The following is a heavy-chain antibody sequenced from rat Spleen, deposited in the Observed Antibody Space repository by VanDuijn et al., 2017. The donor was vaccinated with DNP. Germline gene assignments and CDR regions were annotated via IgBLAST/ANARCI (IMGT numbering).Heavy chain of an antibody. V-gene: IGHV5S11*01. CDR1: GFNFSNYY. CDR3: ARPSNYGTYGAMDV. J-gene: IGHJ4*01. CDR2: ISSGGGNT. Sequence: EVQLVESGGGLVQPGRSTKLSCTVSGFNFSNYYMAWVRQAPTKGLEWVASISSGGGNTYYRDSLKGRFTISRDNAKSTLYLQMDSLRSEETATYYCARPSNYGTYGAMDVWGQGTSVTVSS. D-gene: IGHD1-3*01.